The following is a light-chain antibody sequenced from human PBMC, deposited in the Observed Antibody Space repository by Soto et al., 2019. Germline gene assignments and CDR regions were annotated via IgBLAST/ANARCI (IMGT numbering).Light chain of an antibody. J-gene: IGKJ4*01. V-gene: IGKV3-20*01. CDR3: QQYGSSPQLT. CDR1: QSVSSSY. Sequence: EIVLTQAPGTLSLSLGEGATLSCRASQSVSSSYFAWYQQKPGQAPRLLIYGASSRATGIPDRFSGSGSGTDFTLTISRLEPEDFAVYYCQQYGSSPQLTFGGGTKVDIK. CDR2: GAS.